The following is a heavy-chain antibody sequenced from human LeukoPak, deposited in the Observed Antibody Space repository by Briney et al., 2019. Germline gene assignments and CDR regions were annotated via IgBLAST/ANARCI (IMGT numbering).Heavy chain of an antibody. J-gene: IGHJ4*02. D-gene: IGHD3-10*01. Sequence: SWVRQPPGKGLEWIGYIYYSGSTYYNPSLKSRVTISVDTSKNQFSLKLSSVTAADTAVYYCARGGGSGSFDYRGQGTLVTVSS. CDR3: ARGGGSGSFDY. CDR2: IYYSGST. V-gene: IGHV4-30-4*08.